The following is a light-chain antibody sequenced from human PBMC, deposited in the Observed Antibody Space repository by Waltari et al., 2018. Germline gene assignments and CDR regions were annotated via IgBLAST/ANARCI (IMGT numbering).Light chain of an antibody. J-gene: IGLJ3*02. V-gene: IGLV2-14*03. CDR1: SSAVGAYHL. Sequence: QSALTQPASGSGSLGQSITTSCTGGSSAVGAYHLLSWYQQHPGKAPTVMIYDVTDRPSGISNRFSGSKSGYTASLTISGLQAEDEADYYCGSFTTSYTWVFGGGTTLTVL. CDR2: DVT. CDR3: GSFTTSYTWV.